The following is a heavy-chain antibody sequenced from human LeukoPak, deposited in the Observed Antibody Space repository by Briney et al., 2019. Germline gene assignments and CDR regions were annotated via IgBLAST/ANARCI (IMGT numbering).Heavy chain of an antibody. J-gene: IGHJ4*02. CDR1: GHIFISYY. V-gene: IGHV1-46*01. D-gene: IGHD5-24*01. CDR3: ASDVAREFDH. Sequence: GASVMVSCKASGHIFISYYIHWVRQAPGQGLEWMGVINPSDGSTNYAQKFQGRVTMTRDTSATTVYLDLSGLTFEDTAVYYCASDVAREFDHWGQGTLVTVSS. CDR2: INPSDGST.